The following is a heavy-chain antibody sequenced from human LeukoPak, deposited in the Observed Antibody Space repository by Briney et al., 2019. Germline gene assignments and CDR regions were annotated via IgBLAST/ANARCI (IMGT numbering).Heavy chain of an antibody. V-gene: IGHV4-59*08. CDR3: ARQVPGIAAAGLNWFDP. CDR1: GGSISSYY. Sequence: SETLSLTCTVSGGSISSYYWSWIRQPPGKGLEWIGYIYYSGSTNYNPSLKSRVTISVDTSKNQFSLRLSSVTAADTAVYYCARQVPGIAAAGLNWFDPWGQGTLVTVSS. J-gene: IGHJ5*02. CDR2: IYYSGST. D-gene: IGHD6-13*01.